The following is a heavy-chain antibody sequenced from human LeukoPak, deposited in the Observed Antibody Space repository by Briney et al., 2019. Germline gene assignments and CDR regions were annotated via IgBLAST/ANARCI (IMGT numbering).Heavy chain of an antibody. CDR3: AKVEYYFDY. J-gene: IGHJ4*02. CDR2: ISGSGGST. CDR1: GFTFSSYA. V-gene: IGHV3-23*01. Sequence: GGSLRLSCAASGFTFSSYAMSWVRQAPGKGLEWVSAISGSGGSTYYADSVKGRSTISRDNSKSALYLQMNSLRAEDTAVYYCAKVEYYFDYWGQGTLVTVSS.